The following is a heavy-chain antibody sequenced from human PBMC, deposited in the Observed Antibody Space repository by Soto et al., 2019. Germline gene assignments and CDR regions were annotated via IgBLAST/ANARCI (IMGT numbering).Heavy chain of an antibody. J-gene: IGHJ4*02. CDR1: GFTFDDYA. V-gene: IGHV3-9*01. CDR2: ISWNSGSI. Sequence: DVQLVESGGGLVQPGRSLRLSCAASGFTFDDYAMHWVRQAPGKGLEWVSGISWNSGSIGYADSVKGRFTISRDNAKNSLYLQMNSLRAEDTALYYCAKDMGTVTNFFDYWGQGTLVTVSS. CDR3: AKDMGTVTNFFDY. D-gene: IGHD4-17*01.